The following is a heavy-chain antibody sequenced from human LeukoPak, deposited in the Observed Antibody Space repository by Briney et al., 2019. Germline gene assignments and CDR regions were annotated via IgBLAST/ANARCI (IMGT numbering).Heavy chain of an antibody. Sequence: GGSLRLSCAASGFTFSSYAMSWVRQAPGKGLEWVSAISGSGGSTYYADSVKGRFTIYRDNDKNSLYLQMNSLRAEDTAVYYCARDEGIAARPADYWGQGTLVTVSS. D-gene: IGHD6-6*01. J-gene: IGHJ4*02. CDR2: ISGSGGST. V-gene: IGHV3-23*01. CDR3: ARDEGIAARPADY. CDR1: GFTFSSYA.